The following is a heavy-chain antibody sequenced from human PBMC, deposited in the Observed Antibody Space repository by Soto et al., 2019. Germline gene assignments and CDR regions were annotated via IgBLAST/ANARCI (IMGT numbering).Heavy chain of an antibody. CDR2: ISGSGGST. Sequence: VGSLRLSCAASGFTFSSYAMSWVRQAPGKGLEWVSAISGSGGSTYYADSVKGRFTISRDNSKNTLYLQMNSLRAEDTAVYYCANAGIVGATTPDYWGQGTLVTVSS. V-gene: IGHV3-23*01. J-gene: IGHJ4*02. D-gene: IGHD1-26*01. CDR3: ANAGIVGATTPDY. CDR1: GFTFSSYA.